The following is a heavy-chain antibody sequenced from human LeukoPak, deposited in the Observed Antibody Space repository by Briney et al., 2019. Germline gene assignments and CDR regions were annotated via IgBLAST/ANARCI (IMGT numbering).Heavy chain of an antibody. J-gene: IGHJ4*02. D-gene: IGHD3-22*01. V-gene: IGHV3-23*01. CDR2: ISGSGSST. Sequence: GGSLRLSCAASGFTFSNYAMSWVRQAPGKGLEWVSAISGSGSSTYYADSVKGRFTISRDNSKNTLYLQMNSLRAEDTAVYYCAKDRYYDSMNYWGQGTLVTVSS. CDR3: AKDRYYDSMNY. CDR1: GFTFSNYA.